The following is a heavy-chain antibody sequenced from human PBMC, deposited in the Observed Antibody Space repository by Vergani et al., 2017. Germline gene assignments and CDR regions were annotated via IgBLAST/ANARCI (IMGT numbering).Heavy chain of an antibody. CDR1: GVSISSYY. D-gene: IGHD2-15*01. J-gene: IGHJ6*02. V-gene: IGHV4-59*01. CDR3: ARDRGRRYCSGGSCYSDYGMDV. Sequence: QVQLQESGPGLVKPSATLSLTCTVSGVSISSYYWSWIRQPPGQGLEWIGYIYYSGSTNYNPSLKSRVTISVDTSKNQFSLKLSSVTAADTAVYYCARDRGRRYCSGGSCYSDYGMDVWGQGTTVTVSS. CDR2: IYYSGST.